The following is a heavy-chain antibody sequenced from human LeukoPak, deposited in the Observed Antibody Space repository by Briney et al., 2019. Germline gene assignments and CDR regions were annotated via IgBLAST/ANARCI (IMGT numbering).Heavy chain of an antibody. CDR3: AKGKGNVAARRGPFDY. D-gene: IGHD6-6*01. CDR1: GFPFSSYG. CDR2: LVYDERS. Sequence: GGSLRLSCAASGFPFSSYGMHWVRQAPGKGLEWVARLVYDERSDYANSVKGRFSISRDNSKNTLFLDMSDLRVEDTAVYYCAKGKGNVAARRGPFDYWGQGTLVTVSS. V-gene: IGHV3-30*02. J-gene: IGHJ4*02.